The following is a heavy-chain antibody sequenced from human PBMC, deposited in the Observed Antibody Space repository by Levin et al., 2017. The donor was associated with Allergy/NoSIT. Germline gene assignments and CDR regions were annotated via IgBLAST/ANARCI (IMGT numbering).Heavy chain of an antibody. CDR2: ISSDGSDT. D-gene: IGHD6-25*01. CDR3: ARRTGTAATSYYFDY. J-gene: IGHJ4*02. V-gene: IGHV3-74*01. Sequence: SGGSLRLSCVASGFTFSSSWMHWVRQVPGKGLVWVSLISSDGSDTRYADSVKGRFTISRDNAKNTVYLQMNSLRAEDAAVYYCARRTGTAATSYYFDYWGQGTLVTVSS. CDR1: GFTFSSSW.